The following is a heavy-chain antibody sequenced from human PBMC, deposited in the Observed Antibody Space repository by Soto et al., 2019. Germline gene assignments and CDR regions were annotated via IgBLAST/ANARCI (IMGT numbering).Heavy chain of an antibody. D-gene: IGHD1-26*01. CDR2: ISSSSSYI. CDR3: ARVSGSYYPYYYYGMDV. Sequence: EVQLVEPGGGLVKPGGSLRLSCAASGFTFSSYSMNWVRQAPGKGLEWVSSISSSSSYIYYADSVKGRFTISRDNAKNSLYLQMNSLRAEDTAVYYCARVSGSYYPYYYYGMDVWGQGTTVTVSS. J-gene: IGHJ6*02. V-gene: IGHV3-21*01. CDR1: GFTFSSYS.